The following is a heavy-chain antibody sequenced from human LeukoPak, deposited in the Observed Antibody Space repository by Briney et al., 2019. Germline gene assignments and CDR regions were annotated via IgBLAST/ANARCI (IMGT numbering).Heavy chain of an antibody. CDR1: GFTFSSYE. V-gene: IGHV3-48*03. D-gene: IGHD3-22*01. J-gene: IGHJ4*02. CDR2: ISSSGTTT. Sequence: GGSLRLSCAASGFTFSSYEMNWVRQAPGKGLEWVSYISSSGTTTYYAASVKGRFTISRDNAKNSLYLQMNSLRAEDTAVYYCARGQDYYDSSGYGDYWGQGTLVTVSS. CDR3: ARGQDYYDSSGYGDY.